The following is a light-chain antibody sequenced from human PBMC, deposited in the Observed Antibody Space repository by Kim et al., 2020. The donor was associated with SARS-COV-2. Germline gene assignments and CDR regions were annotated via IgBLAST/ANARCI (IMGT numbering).Light chain of an antibody. CDR3: QQNYSTPLT. J-gene: IGKJ4*01. Sequence: DIVMTQSPDSLAVSLGERATINCKSSQSILFSSNNKNYLAWYQQKPGQPPKLLIYWASTRESGVPDRFSGSGSGTDFTLTISGLQAVDVAVYYCQQNYSTPLTFGGGTKVDIK. CDR2: WAS. V-gene: IGKV4-1*01. CDR1: QSILFSSNNKNY.